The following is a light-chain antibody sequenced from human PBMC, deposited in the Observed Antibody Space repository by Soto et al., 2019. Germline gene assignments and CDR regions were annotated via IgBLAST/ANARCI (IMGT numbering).Light chain of an antibody. CDR2: GIT. CDR1: SSDVGGYNY. CDR3: QSYDGGLSGYV. V-gene: IGLV2-14*01. Sequence: QSVLTQPASVSGSPGQSITISCTGTSSDVGGYNYVSWYQQHPGKAPKLLIYGITNRPSGVPDRFSGSKSGTSASLAITGLQFEDEADYYCQSYDGGLSGYVFGTGTKVTVL. J-gene: IGLJ1*01.